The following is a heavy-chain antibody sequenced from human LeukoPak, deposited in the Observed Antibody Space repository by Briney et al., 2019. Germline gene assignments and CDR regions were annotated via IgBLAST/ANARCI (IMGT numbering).Heavy chain of an antibody. Sequence: PGGSLRLSCAASGFTFNSYAMSWVRQAPGKGLEWVSAISGSGGSTYYADSVKGWFTISRDNSKNTLYLQMNSLRAEDTAVYYCAKGYSSGWYYFDYWGQGTLVTVSS. CDR3: AKGYSSGWYYFDY. V-gene: IGHV3-23*01. CDR2: ISGSGGST. D-gene: IGHD6-19*01. CDR1: GFTFNSYA. J-gene: IGHJ4*02.